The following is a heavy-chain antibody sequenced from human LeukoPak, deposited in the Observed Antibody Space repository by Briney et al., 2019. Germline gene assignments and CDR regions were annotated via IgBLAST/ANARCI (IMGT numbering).Heavy chain of an antibody. CDR2: IYPGDSDT. J-gene: IGHJ3*02. V-gene: IGHV5-51*01. CDR3: ASSLIRYNWNDGSDAFDI. Sequence: GESLKISCKGSGYSFTSYWIGWVRQMPGKGLEGMGIIYPGDSDTRYSPSFQGQVTISADKSISTAYLQWSSLKASDTDMYYCASSLIRYNWNDGSDAFDIWGQGTMVTVSS. D-gene: IGHD1-1*01. CDR1: GYSFTSYW.